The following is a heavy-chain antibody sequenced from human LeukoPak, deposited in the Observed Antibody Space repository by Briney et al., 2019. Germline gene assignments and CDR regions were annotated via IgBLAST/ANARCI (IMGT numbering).Heavy chain of an antibody. Sequence: NPGGSLRLSCAASGFTFSNYAMHWVRQAPGKGLEWVSAISGSGGSTYYADSVKGRFTISRDNSKNTLYLQMNSLRAEDTALYYCAKDLSSTIRWYLTPGFNYWGQGTLVTVSS. J-gene: IGHJ4*02. D-gene: IGHD2-15*01. V-gene: IGHV3-23*01. CDR1: GFTFSNYA. CDR3: AKDLSSTIRWYLTPGFNY. CDR2: ISGSGGST.